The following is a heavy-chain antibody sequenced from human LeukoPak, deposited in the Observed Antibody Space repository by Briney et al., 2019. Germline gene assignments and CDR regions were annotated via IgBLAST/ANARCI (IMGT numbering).Heavy chain of an antibody. CDR2: IYYSGIT. CDR3: ARRPRCGWYST. V-gene: IGHV4-59*08. J-gene: IGHJ4*02. D-gene: IGHD6-19*01. Sequence: PSETLSLTCAVSGGSISSYYWSWIRQPPGKGLEWIGHIYYSGITNYNPSLKSRVTISVDTSKNQFSLKLSSVTPADTAVYYCARRPRCGWYSTWGQGKLVTVSS. CDR1: GGSISSYY.